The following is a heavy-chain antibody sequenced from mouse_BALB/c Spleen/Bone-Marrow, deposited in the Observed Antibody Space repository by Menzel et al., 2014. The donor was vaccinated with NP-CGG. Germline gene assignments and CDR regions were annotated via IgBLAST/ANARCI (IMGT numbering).Heavy chain of an antibody. Sequence: LVESGAELVRPGVSVKISCKGSGYTFTDYAMRWVKQSHAESLEWIGVINTYFGDISYNQKFKGKATIAVDKTSRTVYMELARLTAEDSAIYYCARGYSNNYAMDYWGQGTSVTVSS. CDR1: GYTFTDYA. D-gene: IGHD2-5*01. CDR3: ARGYSNNYAMDY. CDR2: INTYFGDI. J-gene: IGHJ4*01. V-gene: IGHV1S137*01.